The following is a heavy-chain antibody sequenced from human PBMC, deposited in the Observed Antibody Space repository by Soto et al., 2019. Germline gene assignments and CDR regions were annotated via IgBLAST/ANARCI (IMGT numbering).Heavy chain of an antibody. D-gene: IGHD3-22*01. CDR2: IYYSGST. V-gene: IGHV4-31*03. CDR1: GGSISSGGYY. CDR3: ASRYDSSGYKY. Sequence: TLSLTCTVSGGSISSGGYYWSWILQHPGKGLEWIGYIYYSGSTYYNPSLKSRVTISVDTSKNQFSLKLSSVTAADTAVYYCASRYDSSGYKYWGQGTLVTVSS. J-gene: IGHJ4*02.